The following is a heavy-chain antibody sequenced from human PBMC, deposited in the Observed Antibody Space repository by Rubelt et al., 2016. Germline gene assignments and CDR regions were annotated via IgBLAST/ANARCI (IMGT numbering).Heavy chain of an antibody. CDR1: GGSFSGYY. D-gene: IGHD1-26*01. J-gene: IGHJ5*01. V-gene: IGHV4-34*01. Sequence: QVQLQQWGAGLLKPSETLSLTCAVYGGSFSGYYWSWIRQPPGKGLERIGEINHSGSTNYNPSLKSRVTISVDTSKNQFSRKLSSVTAADTAVYYCARGLGMGWFDSWGHGTQVTVFS. CDR3: ARGLGMGWFDS. CDR2: INHSGST.